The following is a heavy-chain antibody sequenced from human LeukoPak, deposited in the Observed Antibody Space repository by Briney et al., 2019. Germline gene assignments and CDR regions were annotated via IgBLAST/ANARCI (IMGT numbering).Heavy chain of an antibody. J-gene: IGHJ6*03. CDR1: GGSISSYY. D-gene: IGHD5-18*01. CDR2: IHYSGST. V-gene: IGHV4-59*01. CDR3: ARTTEGGYSYGSFYYYYMDV. Sequence: PSETLSLTCTVSGGSISSYYWSWIRQPPGKGLEWSGFIHYSGSTNYNPSLKSRVTISVHTSKNQFSLKLSSVTAADTAVYYCARTTEGGYSYGSFYYYYMDVWGKGATVTISS.